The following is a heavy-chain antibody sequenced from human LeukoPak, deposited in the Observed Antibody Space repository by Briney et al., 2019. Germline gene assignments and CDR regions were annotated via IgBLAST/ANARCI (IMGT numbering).Heavy chain of an antibody. CDR2: ISSPSSTI. V-gene: IGHV3-48*04. J-gene: IGHJ4*02. CDR3: ARDGPPLGYCTNGVCPLDY. CDR1: GFTFSSYS. D-gene: IGHD2-8*01. Sequence: GGSLRLSCAASGFTFSSYSMNWVRQAPGKGLEWVSYISSPSSTIYYADSVKGRFTISRDNAKNSLYLQMNSLRAEDTAVYYCARDGPPLGYCTNGVCPLDYWGQGTLVTVSS.